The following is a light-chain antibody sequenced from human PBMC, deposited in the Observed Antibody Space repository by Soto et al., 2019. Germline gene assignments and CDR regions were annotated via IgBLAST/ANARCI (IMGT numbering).Light chain of an antibody. Sequence: QSALTQPRSVSGSPGQSVTISCTGTSSDVGGYNYVSWYQQHPGKAPKLMIYDVSKRPSGVPDRFSGSKSGNTASLTISGLQAEDEADYYCCSYARSFVVFGRGTKLTVL. V-gene: IGLV2-11*02. CDR2: DVS. CDR3: CSYARSFVV. J-gene: IGLJ2*01. CDR1: SSDVGGYNY.